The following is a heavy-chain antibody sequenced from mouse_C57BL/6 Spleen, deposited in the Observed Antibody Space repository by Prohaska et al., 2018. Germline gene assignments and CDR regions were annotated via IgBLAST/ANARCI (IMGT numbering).Heavy chain of an antibody. CDR1: GFTFSSYT. CDR2: ISVGGVNT. Sequence: DVMLVESGGGLVKPGGSLKLSCAASGFTFSSYTMSWFRQTPEKRLEWVVTISVGGVNTYYPDSVKGRFTISRDNAKNTLYLQMSRLRSEDTALYYCARQRGYAMDYWGQGTSVTVSA. J-gene: IGHJ4*01. V-gene: IGHV5-9*01. CDR3: ARQRGYAMDY.